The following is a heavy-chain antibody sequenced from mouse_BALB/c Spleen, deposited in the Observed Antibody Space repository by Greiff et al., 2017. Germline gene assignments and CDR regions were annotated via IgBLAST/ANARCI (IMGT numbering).Heavy chain of an antibody. J-gene: IGHJ3*01. V-gene: IGHV5-6-5*01. CDR3: ARGEDYYGSSSWFAY. D-gene: IGHD1-1*01. CDR1: GFTFSSYA. CDR2: ISSGGST. Sequence: EVHLVESGGGLVKPGGSLKLSCAASGFTFSSYAMSWVRQTPEKRLEWVASISSGGSTYYPDSVKGRFTISRDNARNILYLQMSSLRSEDTAMYYCARGEDYYGSSSWFAYWGQGTLVTVSA.